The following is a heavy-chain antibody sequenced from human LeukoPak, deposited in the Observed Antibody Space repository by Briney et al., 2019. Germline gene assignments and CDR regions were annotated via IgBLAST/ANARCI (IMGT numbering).Heavy chain of an antibody. CDR2: ISYDGSNK. J-gene: IGHJ4*02. Sequence: GGSLRLSCAASGFTFSSYAMHWVRQAPGKGLEWVAVISYDGSNKYYADSVKGRFTISRDNSKNTLYLQMNSLRAEDTAVYYCARASPGGGDGNPDYWGQGTLVTVSS. CDR1: GFTFSSYA. CDR3: ARASPGGGDGNPDY. V-gene: IGHV3-30*14. D-gene: IGHD4-23*01.